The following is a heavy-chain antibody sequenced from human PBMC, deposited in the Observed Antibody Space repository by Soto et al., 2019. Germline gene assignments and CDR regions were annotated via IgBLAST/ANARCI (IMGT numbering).Heavy chain of an antibody. V-gene: IGHV4-31*03. CDR2: IYYSGRT. D-gene: IGHD3-10*01. J-gene: IGHJ4*02. CDR3: ARGKRNVYYYGSGSYLDY. CDR1: GGSISSGGYY. Sequence: SETLSLTCTVSGGSISSGGYYWSWIRQHPGKGLEWIGYIYYSGRTYYNPSLKSRVTISVDTSKNQFSLKLSSVTAADTAVYYCARGKRNVYYYGSGSYLDYWGQGTLVTVSS.